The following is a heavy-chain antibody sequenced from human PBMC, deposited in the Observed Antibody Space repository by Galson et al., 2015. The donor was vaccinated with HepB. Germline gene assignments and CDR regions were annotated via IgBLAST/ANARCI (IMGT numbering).Heavy chain of an antibody. Sequence: SLRLSCAASGFTFSNSVMSWVRQAPGKGLEWVSGSSSADSIFYADSVKGRFTISRDNSKNTLYLQMNSLRAEDTAVYYCAKPIVGGSWGSFDYWGQGTLVTVSS. CDR1: GFTFSNSV. CDR2: SSSADSI. V-gene: IGHV3-23*01. J-gene: IGHJ4*02. D-gene: IGHD1-26*01. CDR3: AKPIVGGSWGSFDY.